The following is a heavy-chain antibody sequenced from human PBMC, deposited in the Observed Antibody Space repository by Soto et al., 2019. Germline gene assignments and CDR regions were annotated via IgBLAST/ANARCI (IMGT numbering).Heavy chain of an antibody. CDR1: GYTLTELS. D-gene: IGHD2-15*01. CDR2: FDPEDGET. CDR3: ATRLTGSGGSCYLWDYFDY. J-gene: IGHJ4*02. Sequence: QVPLVQSGAEVKKPGASVKFSCKVSGYTLTELSMHWVRQAPGKGLEWMGGFDPEDGETIYAQKFQGRVTMTEDTSTDTAYMELSSLRSEDTAVYYCATRLTGSGGSCYLWDYFDYWGQGTLVTVSS. V-gene: IGHV1-24*01.